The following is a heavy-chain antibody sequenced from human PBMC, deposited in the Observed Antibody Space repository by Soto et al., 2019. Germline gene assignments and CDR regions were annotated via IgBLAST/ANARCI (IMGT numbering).Heavy chain of an antibody. J-gene: IGHJ4*02. CDR1: GGSFSGYY. V-gene: IGHV4-34*01. CDR3: ARLSPYSGYDYDY. D-gene: IGHD5-12*01. Sequence: SETLSLTCAVYGGSFSGYYWSWIRQPPGKGLEWIGEINHSGSTNYNPSPKSRVTISVDTSKNQFSLKLSSVTAADTAVYYCARLSPYSGYDYDYWGQGTLVTVSS. CDR2: INHSGST.